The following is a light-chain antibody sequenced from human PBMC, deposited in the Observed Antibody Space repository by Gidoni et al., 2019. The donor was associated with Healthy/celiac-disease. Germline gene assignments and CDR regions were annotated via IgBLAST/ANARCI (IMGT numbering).Light chain of an antibody. V-gene: IGLV1-40*01. CDR1: RSNIGAGYD. CDR3: QSYDSSLSGYV. CDR2: GNS. J-gene: IGLJ1*01. Sequence: QSVLTQPPSVSAAPGQRVTISCTGSRSNIGAGYDVHWYQQLPGTAPKLLIHGNSNRPSGVPDRFSGSKSGTSASLAITGLQAEDEADYYCQSYDSSLSGYVFGTGTKVTVL.